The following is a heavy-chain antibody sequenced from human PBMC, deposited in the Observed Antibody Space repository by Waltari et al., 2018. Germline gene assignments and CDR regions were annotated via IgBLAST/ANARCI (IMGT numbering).Heavy chain of an antibody. J-gene: IGHJ4*02. D-gene: IGHD3-10*01. CDR1: GCSISSGGYY. CDR2: IYYSGST. CDR3: ARSPTYYGSGTYYLRPQYYFDY. V-gene: IGHV4-31*03. Sequence: QVQLQESGPGLVKPSQTLSLTCTVSGCSISSGGYYWSWIRQPPGKGLEWIGYIYYSGSTSFNPSLKSRLTISLDTSNNQFSLRLTSVTAADTAVYYCARSPTYYGSGTYYLRPQYYFDYWGQGTLVTVSS.